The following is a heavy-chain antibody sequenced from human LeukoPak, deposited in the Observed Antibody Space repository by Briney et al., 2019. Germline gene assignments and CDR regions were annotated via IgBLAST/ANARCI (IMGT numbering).Heavy chain of an antibody. CDR1: GGSISSYY. CDR3: ARGGDILTGYRPYFDY. V-gene: IGHV4-59*01. Sequence: SETLSLTCTVSGGSISSYYWSWIRQLPGKGLEWIGYIYYSGSTNYNPSLKSRVTISVDTSKNQFSLKLSSVTAADTAVYYCARGGDILTGYRPYFDYWGQGTLVTVSS. J-gene: IGHJ4*02. D-gene: IGHD3-9*01. CDR2: IYYSGST.